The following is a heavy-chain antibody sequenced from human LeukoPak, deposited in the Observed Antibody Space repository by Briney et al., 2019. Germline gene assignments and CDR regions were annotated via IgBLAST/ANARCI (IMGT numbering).Heavy chain of an antibody. V-gene: IGHV3-23*01. D-gene: IGHD3-10*01. J-gene: IGHJ4*02. Sequence: GSLRLSCAASGFTFRDYAMTWVRQAPGKGPEWVSTFSAGGNRTYYADSVKGRFTITRDNSKNTLYLQMNSLRAEDTAVYYCAKVLSKIYIYGPFDYWGQGSLVTVSS. CDR2: FSAGGNRT. CDR1: GFTFRDYA. CDR3: AKVLSKIYIYGPFDY.